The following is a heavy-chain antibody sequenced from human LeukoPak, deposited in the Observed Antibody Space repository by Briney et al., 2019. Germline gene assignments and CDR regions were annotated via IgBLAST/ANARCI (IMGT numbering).Heavy chain of an antibody. CDR3: ARNNNPRSMAVAQVNWFDP. Sequence: ASVKVSCKASGYTFTGYYMHWVRQAPGQGLEWMGWINPNSGGTNYAQKFQGRVTMTRDTSISTAYMELSRLRSDDTAVYYCARNNNPRSMAVAQVNWFDPWGQGTLVTVSS. D-gene: IGHD6-19*01. CDR1: GYTFTGYY. CDR2: INPNSGGT. J-gene: IGHJ5*02. V-gene: IGHV1-2*02.